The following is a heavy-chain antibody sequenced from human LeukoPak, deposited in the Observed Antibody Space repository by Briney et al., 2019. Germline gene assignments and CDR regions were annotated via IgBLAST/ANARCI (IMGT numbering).Heavy chain of an antibody. Sequence: SQTLSLSCAISGDSVSSNSAAWIWIRQSPSRGLEWLGRTYYRSKWYTEYAVSVKSRITINPDTSKNQFSLQLSSVNPEDTAVYYCARLGSGSNYWGQGTLVTVSS. CDR3: ARLGSGSNY. V-gene: IGHV6-1*01. CDR1: GDSVSSNSAA. CDR2: TYYRSKWYT. D-gene: IGHD3-10*01. J-gene: IGHJ4*02.